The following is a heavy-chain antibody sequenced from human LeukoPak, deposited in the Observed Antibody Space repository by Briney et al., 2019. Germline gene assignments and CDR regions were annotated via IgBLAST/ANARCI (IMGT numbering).Heavy chain of an antibody. V-gene: IGHV3-9*01. D-gene: IGHD5-12*01. CDR3: AKSQGYDFGAYNY. Sequence: PGGSLRLSCAASGFTFDDYAMHWVRQAPGKGLEWVSGISWNSGSIGYADSVKGRFTVSRDNAKNSLYLQMNSLRAEDTALYYCAKSQGYDFGAYNYWGQGTLVTVSS. J-gene: IGHJ4*02. CDR1: GFTFDDYA. CDR2: ISWNSGSI.